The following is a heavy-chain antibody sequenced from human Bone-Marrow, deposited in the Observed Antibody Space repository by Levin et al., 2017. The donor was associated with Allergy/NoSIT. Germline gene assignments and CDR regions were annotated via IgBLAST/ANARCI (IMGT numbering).Heavy chain of an antibody. V-gene: IGHV3-33*01. Sequence: TGGSLRLSCAASRFLFSTYGMHWVRQAPGKGLEWVAVIWYDGSSEYYADSVKGRFTISRDNSKNTLYLQMNSLRAEDTAVYYCARDVDPGMGGAVLAHWGQGTLVTVSP. J-gene: IGHJ4*02. CDR3: ARDVDPGMGGAVLAH. CDR1: RFLFSTYG. D-gene: IGHD5-18*01. CDR2: IWYDGSSE.